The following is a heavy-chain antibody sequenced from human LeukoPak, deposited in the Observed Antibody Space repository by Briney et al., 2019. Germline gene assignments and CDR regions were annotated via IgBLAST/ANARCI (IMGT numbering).Heavy chain of an antibody. CDR3: ARDYYDSSGYPFYFDY. CDR2: ISHDESNE. Sequence: GGSLRLSCAASGFTFRNYAMQWVRQTPGKGLEWVTVISHDESNEYYADSVKGRFTISRDNSKNTLYLQMNSLRAEDTAVYYCARDYYDSSGYPFYFDYWGQGTLVTVSS. V-gene: IGHV3-30-3*01. J-gene: IGHJ4*02. D-gene: IGHD3-22*01. CDR1: GFTFRNYA.